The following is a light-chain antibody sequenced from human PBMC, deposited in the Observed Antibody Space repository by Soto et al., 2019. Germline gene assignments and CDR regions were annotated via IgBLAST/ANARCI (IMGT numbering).Light chain of an antibody. Sequence: ERVHPQAAATLSVAHVEGARVSCRASQSVTSNLAWYQQNPGQAPRLLMFRTSRRATGFPARFSGSGSGTEFNLTIRFLQSEEFGVYYCQQYNTWPRASFCGGTKVDVK. J-gene: IGKJ4*01. CDR1: QSVTSN. CDR3: QQYNTWPRAS. CDR2: RTS. V-gene: IGKV3D-15*03.